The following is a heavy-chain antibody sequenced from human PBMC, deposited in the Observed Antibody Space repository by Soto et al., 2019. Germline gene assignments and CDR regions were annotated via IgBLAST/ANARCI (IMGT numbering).Heavy chain of an antibody. J-gene: IGHJ4*02. CDR3: ASSRDGGSGSYFDH. CDR2: ISTHSGNT. D-gene: IGHD1-26*01. V-gene: IGHV1-18*01. CDR1: GYTSARYG. Sequence: QVHLMQSGAEVRKPGASVKVSCKASGYTSARYGVTWVRQAPGQGLEWLGWISTHSGNTNYAQKLQGRISVTIDRSTSTAYMELRSLTSDDTAIYYCASSRDGGSGSYFDHWGQGTLVIVSS.